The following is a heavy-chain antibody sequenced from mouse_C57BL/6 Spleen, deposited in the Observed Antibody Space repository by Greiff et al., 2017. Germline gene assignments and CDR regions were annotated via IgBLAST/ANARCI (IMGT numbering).Heavy chain of an antibody. CDR2: ILPGSGST. Sequence: QVQLKESGAELMKPGASVKLSCKATGYTFTGYWIEWVKQRPGHGLEWIGEILPGSGSTTYNEKFKGKATFTADTSSNTAYMQLSSLTTEDSAIYYCARWITTVVATDYAMDYWGQGTSVTVSS. D-gene: IGHD1-1*01. V-gene: IGHV1-9*01. CDR1: GYTFTGYW. CDR3: ARWITTVVATDYAMDY. J-gene: IGHJ4*01.